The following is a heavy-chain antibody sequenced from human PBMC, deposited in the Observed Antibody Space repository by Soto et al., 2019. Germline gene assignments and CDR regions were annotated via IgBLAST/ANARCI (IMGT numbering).Heavy chain of an antibody. CDR3: ARDSIPYYYDSSGYYYTLDV. Sequence: SAKVSFKASGGTFISYAISWVRQAPGQGLEWMGGIIPIFGTANYAQKFQGRVTITADESTSTAYMELSSLRSEDTAVYYCARDSIPYYYDSSGYYYTLDVWGQGTTVTVSS. CDR2: IIPIFGTA. J-gene: IGHJ6*02. CDR1: GGTFISYA. D-gene: IGHD3-22*01. V-gene: IGHV1-69*13.